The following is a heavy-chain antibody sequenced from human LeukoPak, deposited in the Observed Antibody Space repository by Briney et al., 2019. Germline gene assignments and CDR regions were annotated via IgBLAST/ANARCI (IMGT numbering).Heavy chain of an antibody. J-gene: IGHJ5*02. CDR2: ISSSSSTI. Sequence: PGGSLRLSCAASGFTFSTYWMSWVRQAPGKGLEWVSYISSSSSTIYYADSVKGRFTISRDNAKNSLYLQLNSLRAEDTAVYYCARSLVVGATYPYHWSQGTLVTVSS. V-gene: IGHV3-48*01. CDR1: GFTFSTYW. D-gene: IGHD1-26*01. CDR3: ARSLVVGATYPYH.